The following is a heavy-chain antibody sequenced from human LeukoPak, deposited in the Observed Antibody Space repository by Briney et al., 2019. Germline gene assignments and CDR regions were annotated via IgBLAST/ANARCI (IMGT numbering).Heavy chain of an antibody. D-gene: IGHD2-15*01. CDR3: ARGGSYCSGGSCYLTIFNY. J-gene: IGHJ4*02. CDR1: GYSISSGSY. Sequence: PSETLSLTCTVSGYSISSGSYWGWIRQPPGKGLEWIGSIHHSGSIYNNPSLKSRVTISVDTSKNEFSLKLTSVTAADTAVYYCARGGSYCSGGSCYLTIFNYWGQGTLVTVSS. V-gene: IGHV4-38-2*02. CDR2: IHHSGSI.